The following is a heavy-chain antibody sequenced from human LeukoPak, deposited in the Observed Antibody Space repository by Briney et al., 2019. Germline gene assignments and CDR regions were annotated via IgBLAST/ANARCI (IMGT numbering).Heavy chain of an antibody. Sequence: GRSLRLSCAASGFTFSSYAMHWVRQAPGKGLEWVAVISYDGSNKYYADSVKGRFTISRDNSKNTLYLQMNSLRAEGTAVYYWARGLLMGDYVWGSYDYWAREPWSPSPQ. V-gene: IGHV3-30-3*01. CDR3: ARGLLMGDYVWGSYDY. CDR2: ISYDGSNK. D-gene: IGHD3-16*01. CDR1: GFTFSSYA. J-gene: IGHJ4*02.